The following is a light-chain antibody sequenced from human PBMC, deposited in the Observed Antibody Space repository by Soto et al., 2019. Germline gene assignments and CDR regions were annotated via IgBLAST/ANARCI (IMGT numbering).Light chain of an antibody. CDR1: QTISTW. CDR3: QQYTTYRWT. J-gene: IGKJ1*01. V-gene: IGKV1-5*01. Sequence: DIQMTPSPSTLSASVGERVTITCRASQTISTWLAWYQQKPGKAPKLLIYDASTLQSGVPSRFSGSGSGTDFTLTISSLQPDDFATYYCQQYTTYRWTVGQGNKVDIK. CDR2: DAS.